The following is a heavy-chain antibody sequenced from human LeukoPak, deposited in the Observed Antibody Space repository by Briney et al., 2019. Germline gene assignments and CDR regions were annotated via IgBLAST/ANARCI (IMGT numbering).Heavy chain of an antibody. J-gene: IGHJ4*02. CDR3: ARDLGWLHYED. CDR1: GFTFSSHG. Sequence: PGGSLGLSCAASGFTFSSHGMNWVRQAPGKGLEWVSGIGGTGGFITYYAESVKGRSTVSRDNSKNKLYLQMNSLRADDTAIYYCARDLGWLHYEDWGQGTLVTVSS. D-gene: IGHD5-12*01. CDR2: IGGTGGFIT. V-gene: IGHV3-23*01.